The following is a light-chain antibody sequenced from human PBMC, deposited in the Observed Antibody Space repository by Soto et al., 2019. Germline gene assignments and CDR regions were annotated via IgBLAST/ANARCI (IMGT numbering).Light chain of an antibody. CDR3: QQYDSSLWT. J-gene: IGKJ1*01. CDR1: QSVTSSY. CDR2: GAS. Sequence: EIVLTQSPGTLSLSPGERATLSCRAGQSVTSSYLAWYQQKPGQAPRLLIYGASSRATGIPDRFSGSGAGTDFTLTISRLEPEDFAVYYCQQYDSSLWTFGQGTKVDIK. V-gene: IGKV3-20*01.